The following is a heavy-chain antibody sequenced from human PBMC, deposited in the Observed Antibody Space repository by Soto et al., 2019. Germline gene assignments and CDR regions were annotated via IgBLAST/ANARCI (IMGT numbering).Heavy chain of an antibody. Sequence: SETLSLTCTVSGGSISSYYWSWIRQPPGKGLEWIGYIYYSGSTNYNPSLKSRVTISVDTSKNQFSLKLSSVTAADTAVYYCARVREALLRKKDNWFDPWGQGTLVTVSS. CDR2: IYYSGST. V-gene: IGHV4-59*01. CDR3: ARVREALLRKKDNWFDP. D-gene: IGHD1-26*01. CDR1: GGSISSYY. J-gene: IGHJ5*02.